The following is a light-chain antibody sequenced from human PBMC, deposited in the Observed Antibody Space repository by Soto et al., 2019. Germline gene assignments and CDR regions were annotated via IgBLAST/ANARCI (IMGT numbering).Light chain of an antibody. V-gene: IGKV3-20*01. CDR3: QHYGSSLT. J-gene: IGKJ4*01. CDR1: QSISSSY. CDR2: RSF. Sequence: EIVLTQSPGTLSLSPGERATLSCRASQSISSSYLAWYQQKPGPPRLLLLGRSFSGATGIAGMFSGSASATVFPLTISLLEDEYSAVYYYQHYGSSLTFGGGTKVDI.